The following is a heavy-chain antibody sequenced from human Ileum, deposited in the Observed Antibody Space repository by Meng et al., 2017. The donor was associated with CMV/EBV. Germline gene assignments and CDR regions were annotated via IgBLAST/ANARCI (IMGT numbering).Heavy chain of an antibody. CDR3: TRGRVGDWGFDF. CDR2: INHRGTT. CDR1: GGSFSSFS. D-gene: IGHD1-26*01. J-gene: IGHJ4*02. V-gene: IGHV4-34*02. Sequence: VQFQRGGAGQLTPSETLSLTCGVNGGSFSSFSWSWIRQPPGKGPEWIGDINHRGTTNYSPSLKSRVTISIDTSKKQFSLRLSSLTAADTAVYYCTRGRVGDWGFDFWGQGTLVTVSS.